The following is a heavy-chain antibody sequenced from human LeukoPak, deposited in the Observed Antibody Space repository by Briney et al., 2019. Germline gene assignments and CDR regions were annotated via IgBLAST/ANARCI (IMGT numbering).Heavy chain of an antibody. Sequence: PGGSLRLPCAASGFTFSSYWMSWDRQAPGKGLEWVANIKQDGSEKYYVDSVKGRFTISRDNAKNSLYLQMNSLRAEDTAVYYCARGTTAYYYYYYMDVWGKGTTVTVSS. D-gene: IGHD4-11*01. CDR1: GFTFSSYW. V-gene: IGHV3-7*04. CDR3: ARGTTAYYYYYYMDV. J-gene: IGHJ6*03. CDR2: IKQDGSEK.